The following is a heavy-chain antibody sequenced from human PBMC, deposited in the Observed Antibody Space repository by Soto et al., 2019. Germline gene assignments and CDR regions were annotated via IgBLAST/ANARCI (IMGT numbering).Heavy chain of an antibody. V-gene: IGHV1-3*01. CDR1: GYTFSNYA. CDR3: ARNDFWRAQNWFDP. CDR2: INSGNGNT. J-gene: IGHJ5*02. Sequence: ASVQVSCKASGYTFSNYAMHWVRQAPGQRLEWMGWINSGNGNTKYSQKFQGRVTITRNTSASTAYMELSGLRSEDTAVYYCARNDFWRAQNWFDPWGQGTLVTVSS. D-gene: IGHD3-3*01.